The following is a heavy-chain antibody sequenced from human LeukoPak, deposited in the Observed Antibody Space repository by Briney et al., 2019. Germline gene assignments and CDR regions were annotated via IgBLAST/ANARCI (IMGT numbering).Heavy chain of an antibody. CDR1: GFTFSDYY. CDR2: ISYDGSNK. Sequence: GGSLRLSCAASGFTFSDYYMSWVRQAPGKGLEWVAVISYDGSNKYYADSVKGRFTISRDNSKNTLYLQMNSLRAEDTAVYYCARPGYSISWYGGVDYWGQGTLVTVSS. J-gene: IGHJ4*02. V-gene: IGHV3-30*03. D-gene: IGHD6-13*01. CDR3: ARPGYSISWYGGVDY.